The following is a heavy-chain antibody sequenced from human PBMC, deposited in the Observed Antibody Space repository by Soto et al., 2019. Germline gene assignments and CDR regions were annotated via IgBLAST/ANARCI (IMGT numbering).Heavy chain of an antibody. Sequence: SVKVSCKASGGTFSSYAISWVRQAPGQGLEWMGGIIPIFGTANYAQKFQGRVTITADKSTSTAYMELSSLRSEDTAVYYCARDGLVARGYNWFDTWGQGTLVTVSS. CDR3: ARDGLVARGYNWFDT. CDR1: GGTFSSYA. V-gene: IGHV1-69*06. CDR2: IIPIFGTA. D-gene: IGHD2-2*01. J-gene: IGHJ5*02.